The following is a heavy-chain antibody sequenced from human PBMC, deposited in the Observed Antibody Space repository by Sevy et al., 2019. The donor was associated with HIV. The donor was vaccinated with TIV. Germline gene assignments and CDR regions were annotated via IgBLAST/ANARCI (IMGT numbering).Heavy chain of an antibody. V-gene: IGHV3-33*01. D-gene: IGHD5-18*01. CDR1: GFTFSSYG. CDR2: IWYDGSNK. J-gene: IGHJ4*02. CDR3: ARDLSSVQGLYSYGLDY. Sequence: GGSLRLSCAASGFTFSSYGMHWVCQAPGKGLEWVAVIWYDGSNKYYADSVKGRFTISRDNSKNTLYLQMNSLRAEDTAVYYCARDLSSVQGLYSYGLDYWGQGTLVTVSS.